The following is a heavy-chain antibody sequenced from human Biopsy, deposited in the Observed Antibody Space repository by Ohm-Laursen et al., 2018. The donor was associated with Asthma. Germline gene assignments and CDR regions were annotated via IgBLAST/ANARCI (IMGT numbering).Heavy chain of an antibody. CDR3: ARGDSSNWSHYYFDY. D-gene: IGHD3-22*01. Sequence: GSLKLSCSASGFAVSRDYMFWVRQAPGKCLEWVSVIYSGGTSHTADSVRGRFTISRDYSKNTLYLQMHSLRAEDTAVYYCARGDSSNWSHYYFDYWGQGTLVTVSS. CDR2: IYSGGTS. J-gene: IGHJ4*02. V-gene: IGHV3-53*01. CDR1: GFAVSRDY.